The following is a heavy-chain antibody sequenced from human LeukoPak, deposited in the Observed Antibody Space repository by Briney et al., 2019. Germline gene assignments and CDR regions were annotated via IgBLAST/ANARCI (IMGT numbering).Heavy chain of an antibody. CDR2: IYYSGST. CDR3: ARGFYDYVWGSYREFDY. Sequence: SETLSLTCTVSGGSISSGDYYWSWIRQPPGKGLEWVGYIYYSGSTYYNPSLKSRVTISVDTSKNQFSLKLSSVTAADTAVYYCARGFYDYVWGSYREFDYWGQGTLVTVSS. CDR1: GGSISSGDYY. V-gene: IGHV4-30-4*01. J-gene: IGHJ4*02. D-gene: IGHD3-16*01.